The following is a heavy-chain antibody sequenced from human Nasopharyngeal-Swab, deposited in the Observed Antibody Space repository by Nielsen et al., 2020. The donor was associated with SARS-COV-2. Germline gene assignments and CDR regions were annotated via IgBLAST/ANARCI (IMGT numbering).Heavy chain of an antibody. CDR3: ARVCQGTDSSGYGVWFFDY. CDR2: INHSGST. V-gene: IGHV4-34*01. Sequence: SETLALTGEVYGGSLRGYYWSWIRQPPGKGLEWIGEINHSGSTNYNQSLKSRVTISVETSKNQFSLKQTSVTAANTTVYYCARVCQGTDSSGYGVWFFDYSGPGALVTVSS. D-gene: IGHD3-22*01. J-gene: IGHJ4*02. CDR1: GGSLRGYY.